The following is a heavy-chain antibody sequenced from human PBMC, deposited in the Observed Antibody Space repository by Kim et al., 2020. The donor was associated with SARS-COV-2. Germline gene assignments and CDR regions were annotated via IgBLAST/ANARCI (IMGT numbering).Heavy chain of an antibody. J-gene: IGHJ4*02. D-gene: IGHD3-3*01. CDR3: AREDDFWSGYLYY. V-gene: IGHV3-11*01. CDR1: GFTFSDYY. Sequence: GGSLRLSCAASGFTFSDYYMNWIRQAPGKGLEWVSYISSSGSTIYYADSVKGRFTISRDNAKNSLYLQMNSLRAEDTAVYYCAREDDFWSGYLYYWGQGTLVTVSS. CDR2: ISSSGSTI.